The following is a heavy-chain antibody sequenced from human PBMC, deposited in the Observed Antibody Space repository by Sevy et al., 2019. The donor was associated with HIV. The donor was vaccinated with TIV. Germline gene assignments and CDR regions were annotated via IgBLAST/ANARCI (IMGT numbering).Heavy chain of an antibody. CDR1: GGSFSGYC. CDR3: ARSPPIVVVPGAPSWFDP. CDR2: INYSGST. Sequence: SETLSLTCAVHGGSFSGYCWNWIRQPPGKGLEWIGEINYSGSTNYNPSLKSRVTISVDTSKNQFSLKLSSVTAADTAVYYCARSPPIVVVPGAPSWFDPWGQGTLVTVSS. J-gene: IGHJ5*02. D-gene: IGHD2-2*01. V-gene: IGHV4-34*01.